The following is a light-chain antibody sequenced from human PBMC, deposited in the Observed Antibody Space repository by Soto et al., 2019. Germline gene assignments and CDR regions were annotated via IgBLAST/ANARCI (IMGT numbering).Light chain of an antibody. CDR2: QIS. Sequence: EIVLTQTPLSSPVTLGQPASISCRSSQSLVHSDGKTYLSWFQQRPGQPPRLLIYQISNRFSGVPDRFTGSGAVTDFTLKISRVEAEDVGVYYCMQAAQFPPYTFGQGTKLEIK. J-gene: IGKJ2*01. CDR1: QSLVHSDGKTY. V-gene: IGKV2-24*01. CDR3: MQAAQFPPYT.